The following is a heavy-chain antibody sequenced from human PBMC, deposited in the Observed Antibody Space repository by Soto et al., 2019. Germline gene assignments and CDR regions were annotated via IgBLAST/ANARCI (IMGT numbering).Heavy chain of an antibody. D-gene: IGHD5-12*01. V-gene: IGHV1-69*13. Sequence: SVRVSCKASGCTCSSYAISWVRQAPGQGLEWMGGIIPIFGTANYAQKFQGRVTITADESTSTAYMELSGLRSEDTAVYYCARVVLREMATTMDYYGMDVWGQGTRVTVSS. J-gene: IGHJ6*02. CDR3: ARVVLREMATTMDYYGMDV. CDR1: GCTCSSYA. CDR2: IIPIFGTA.